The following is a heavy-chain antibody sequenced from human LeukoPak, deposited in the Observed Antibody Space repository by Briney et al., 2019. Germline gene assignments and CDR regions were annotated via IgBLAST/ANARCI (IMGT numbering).Heavy chain of an antibody. Sequence: PGGSLRLSCVDSGFIFSASWMTWVRQAPGKGLEWLANINADGSVTNYIDSVKGRFTISRDNAKNSLYLQMNSLRVEDTAVYYCTRDLVCNTFDYWGQGTLVTVSA. CDR2: INADGSVT. CDR3: TRDLVCNTFDY. CDR1: GFIFSASW. V-gene: IGHV3-7*01. J-gene: IGHJ4*02. D-gene: IGHD2-8*01.